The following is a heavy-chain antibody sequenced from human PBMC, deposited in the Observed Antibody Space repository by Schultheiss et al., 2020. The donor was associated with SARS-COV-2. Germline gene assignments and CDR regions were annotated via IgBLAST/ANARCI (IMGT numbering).Heavy chain of an antibody. CDR1: GGSFSGYY. CDR3: ARESCTSGVCYIDY. CDR2: INHSGST. J-gene: IGHJ4*02. V-gene: IGHV4-34*01. D-gene: IGHD2-8*01. Sequence: SETLSLTCAVYGGSFSGYYWSWIRQPPGKGLEWIGEINHSGSTNYNPSLRSRLTIYVDTSKNQFSLKLSSVTAADTAVYYCARESCTSGVCYIDYWGQGTLVTVSS.